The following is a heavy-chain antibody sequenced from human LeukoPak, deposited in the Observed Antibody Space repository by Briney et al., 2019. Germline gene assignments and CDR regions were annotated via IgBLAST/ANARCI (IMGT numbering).Heavy chain of an antibody. Sequence: SETLSLTCTVSGGSISSYYWSWIRQPPGKGLEWIGYIYYSGSTNYNPSLKSRVTISVDTSKNQFSLKLSSVTAADTAVYYCARDSAESRGFDYWGRETLVTVSS. CDR2: IYYSGST. CDR3: ARDSAESRGFDY. V-gene: IGHV4-59*01. D-gene: IGHD1-14*01. J-gene: IGHJ4*02. CDR1: GGSISSYY.